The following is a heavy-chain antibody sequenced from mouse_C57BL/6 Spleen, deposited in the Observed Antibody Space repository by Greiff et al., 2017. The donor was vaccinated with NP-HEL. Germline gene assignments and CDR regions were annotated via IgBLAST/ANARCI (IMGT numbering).Heavy chain of an antibody. D-gene: IGHD1-1*01. CDR3: THYYGSSYWFAY. CDR1: GFNIKEDY. CDR2: IDPENGDT. J-gene: IGHJ3*01. V-gene: IGHV14-4*01. Sequence: VQLQQSGAELVRPGASVKLSCTASGFNIKEDYMHWVKQRPEQGLEWIGWIDPENGDTEYASKFQGKATITADTSSNTAYLQLSSLTSEDTAVYYCTHYYGSSYWFAYWGQGTLVTVSA.